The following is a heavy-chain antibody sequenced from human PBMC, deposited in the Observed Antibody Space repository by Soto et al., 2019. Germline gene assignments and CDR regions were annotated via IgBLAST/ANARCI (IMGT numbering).Heavy chain of an antibody. CDR3: ARMRAYYYDSSGYYPTYYFDY. Sequence: QVTLKESGPVLVKPTETFTLTCTVSGFSLSNARMGVSWIRQPPGKALEWLAHIFSNDEKSYSTSLKSRLTISKDTSKSQVVLTMTNMDPVDTATYYCARMRAYYYDSSGYYPTYYFDYWGQGTLVTVSS. D-gene: IGHD3-22*01. J-gene: IGHJ4*02. V-gene: IGHV2-26*01. CDR2: IFSNDEK. CDR1: GFSLSNARMG.